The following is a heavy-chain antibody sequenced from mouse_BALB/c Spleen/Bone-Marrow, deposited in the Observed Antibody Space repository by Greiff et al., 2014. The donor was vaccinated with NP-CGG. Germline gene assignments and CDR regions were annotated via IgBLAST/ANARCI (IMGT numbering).Heavy chain of an antibody. Sequence: VQLKESGPELVKPGASVKMSCKASGYTFTSYVIHWVKQKPGQGLEWIGYINPYNDATKFNERLKGKATLTSDKSSSTAYMVLSSLTSEDSAVYYCAREGVDYFDYWGQGTTLTVSS. V-gene: IGHV1-14*01. CDR3: AREGVDYFDY. CDR2: INPYNDAT. CDR1: GYTFTSYV. J-gene: IGHJ2*01.